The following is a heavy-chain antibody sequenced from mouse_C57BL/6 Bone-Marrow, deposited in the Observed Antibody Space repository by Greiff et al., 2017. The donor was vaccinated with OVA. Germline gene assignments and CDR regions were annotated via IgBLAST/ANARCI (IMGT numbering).Heavy chain of an antibody. J-gene: IGHJ1*03. D-gene: IGHD1-1*01. V-gene: IGHV5-6*01. CDR2: ISSGGSYT. Sequence: EVQLLESGGDLVKPGASLKLSCAASGFTFSSYGMSWVRQTPDKRLSWVATISSGGSYTYYPDSVKGRFTISRDNAKNTLYLQMSRLKSEDTAMYYCARHGDKGVADWYFEVWGTGTTVTVSS. CDR1: GFTFSSYG. CDR3: ARHGDKGVADWYFEV.